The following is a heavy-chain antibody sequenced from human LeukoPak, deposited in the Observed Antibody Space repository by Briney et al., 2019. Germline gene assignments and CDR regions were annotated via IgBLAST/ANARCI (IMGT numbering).Heavy chain of an antibody. Sequence: GGSLRLSFAASGFTFSSYVVSWVRQPPGKGLGWVTVSSGSGGSTYYADSVKGRFTISRDDSKNTLYLQMNSLRGEDTAVYYCAKGVGYSSGLYFDYWGQGTLVTVSS. V-gene: IGHV3-23*01. CDR2: SSGSGGST. D-gene: IGHD6-19*01. CDR1: GFTFSSYV. CDR3: AKGVGYSSGLYFDY. J-gene: IGHJ4*02.